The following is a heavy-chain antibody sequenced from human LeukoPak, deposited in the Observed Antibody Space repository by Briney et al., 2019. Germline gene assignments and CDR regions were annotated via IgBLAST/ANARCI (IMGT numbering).Heavy chain of an antibody. J-gene: IGHJ4*02. CDR1: GYTFTSYD. V-gene: IGHV1-8*01. CDR2: MNPNSGNT. D-gene: IGHD3-10*01. CDR3: ARRITMVRGVRALGY. Sequence: GASVKVSCKASGYTFTSYDINWVRQATGQGLERMGWMNPNSGNTGYAQKFQGRVTMTRNTSISTAYMELSSLRSEDTAVYYCARRITMVRGVRALGYWGQGTLVTVSS.